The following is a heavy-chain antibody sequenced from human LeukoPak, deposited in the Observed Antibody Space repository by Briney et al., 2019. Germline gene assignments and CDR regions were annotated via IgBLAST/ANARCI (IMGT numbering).Heavy chain of an antibody. D-gene: IGHD6-6*01. J-gene: IGHJ4*02. V-gene: IGHV4-59*11. CDR3: ARGASTFDF. Sequence: DPSETLSLTRAVSGGSIISHYWSWIRQPPGTGLEWIGFIYYSGSTNYNPSLKSRVTISVDTSKNQFSLRLSSVTAADTAVYYCARGASTFDFWGQGTLVTVSS. CDR2: IYYSGST. CDR1: GGSIISHY.